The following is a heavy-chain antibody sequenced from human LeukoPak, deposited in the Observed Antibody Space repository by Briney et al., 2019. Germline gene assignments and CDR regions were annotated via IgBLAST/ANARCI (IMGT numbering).Heavy chain of an antibody. CDR3: ARDRDDSSGYYRETLFDY. CDR1: GYTFTGHY. Sequence: ASVKVSCKASGYTFTGHYMHWVRQAPGQGLEWMGWINPNSGGINYAQKFQGRVTMTRDTSISTAYMELSRLRSDDTAVYYCARDRDDSSGYYRETLFDYWGQGTLVTVSS. D-gene: IGHD3-22*01. J-gene: IGHJ4*02. V-gene: IGHV1-2*02. CDR2: INPNSGGI.